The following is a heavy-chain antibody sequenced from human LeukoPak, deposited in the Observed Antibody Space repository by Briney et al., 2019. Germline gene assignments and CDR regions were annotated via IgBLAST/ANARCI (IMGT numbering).Heavy chain of an antibody. CDR2: ISSNGGST. CDR1: GFTFSSYA. J-gene: IGHJ6*03. V-gene: IGHV3-64*01. Sequence: GGSLRLSCAASGFTFSSYAIHWVRQAPGKGLEYVSAISSNGGSTYYANSVKGRFTISRDNSKNTLYLQMGSLRAEDMAVYYCARVVEAMTTVTHHYYYYMDVWGKGTTVTVSS. CDR3: ARVVEAMTTVTHHYYYYMDV. D-gene: IGHD4-11*01.